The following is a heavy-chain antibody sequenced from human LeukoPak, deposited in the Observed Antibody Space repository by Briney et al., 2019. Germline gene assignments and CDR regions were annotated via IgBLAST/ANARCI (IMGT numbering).Heavy chain of an antibody. CDR1: GFTVSSNY. V-gene: IGHV3-66*01. CDR2: IYSGGST. J-gene: IGHJ4*02. CDR3: ARDLLEWYFDY. D-gene: IGHD3-3*01. Sequence: PGGSLRLSCAASGFTVSSNYMSWVRQAPGKGLEWVSVIYSGGSTYYADSVKGRFTTSRDNSKNTLYLQMNSLRAEDTAVYYCARDLLEWYFDYWGQGTQVTVSS.